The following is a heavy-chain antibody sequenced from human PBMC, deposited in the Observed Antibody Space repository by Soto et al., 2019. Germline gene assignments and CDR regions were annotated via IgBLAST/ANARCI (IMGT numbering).Heavy chain of an antibody. V-gene: IGHV5-51*01. CDR3: ATSKDIVVVPAAFDI. D-gene: IGHD2-2*01. CDR2: IYPGDSDT. Sequence: GESLKISCKGSGYSFTSYWIGWVRQMPGKGLEWMGIIYPGDSDTRYSPSFQGQVTISADKSISTAYLQWSSLKASDTAMYYCATSKDIVVVPAAFDIWGQGTMVTVSS. J-gene: IGHJ3*02. CDR1: GYSFTSYW.